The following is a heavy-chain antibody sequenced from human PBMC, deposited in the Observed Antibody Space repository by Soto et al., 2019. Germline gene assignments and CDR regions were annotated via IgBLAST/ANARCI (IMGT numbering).Heavy chain of an antibody. V-gene: IGHV4-31*03. CDR1: GGSISSAGYY. CDR2: IYYSGNT. Sequence: TLSLTCTVSGGSISSAGYYWSWIRQHPGKGLEWIGYIYYSGNTYYNPSLKSRVTMSVDTSKSQFSLKLSSVTAADTAVYYCASTRKSGYGKLDYWGQGTLVTVSS. D-gene: IGHD5-12*01. CDR3: ASTRKSGYGKLDY. J-gene: IGHJ4*02.